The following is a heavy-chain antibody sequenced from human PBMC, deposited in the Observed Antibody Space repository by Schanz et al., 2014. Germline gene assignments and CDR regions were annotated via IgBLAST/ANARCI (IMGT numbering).Heavy chain of an antibody. Sequence: EVQLVESGGGLVQPGGSLRLSCAASGFTFSSHSFNWVRQAPGKGLEWISYITYNGGTIYYADSVKGRFTISRDNSKNTLFLQMNSLRAEDTAVYYCAKGRFGELSAFDIWGQGTMVTVSS. CDR1: GFTFSSHS. CDR3: AKGRFGELSAFDI. J-gene: IGHJ3*02. CDR2: ITYNGGTI. D-gene: IGHD3-10*01. V-gene: IGHV3-48*01.